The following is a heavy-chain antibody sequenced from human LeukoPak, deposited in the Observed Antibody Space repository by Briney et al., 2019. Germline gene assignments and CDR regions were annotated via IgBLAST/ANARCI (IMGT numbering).Heavy chain of an antibody. CDR2: ISSSGSTI. CDR3: ARDPKGGYFDY. Sequence: PGGSLRLSCAASGFTFSSYEMNWVRQAPGKGLEWVSYISSSGSTIYYADSVKGRFTISRDNAKNSLYLQMNRLRAEDTAVYYCARDPKGGYFDYWGQGTLVTVSS. D-gene: IGHD3-16*01. V-gene: IGHV3-48*03. J-gene: IGHJ4*02. CDR1: GFTFSSYE.